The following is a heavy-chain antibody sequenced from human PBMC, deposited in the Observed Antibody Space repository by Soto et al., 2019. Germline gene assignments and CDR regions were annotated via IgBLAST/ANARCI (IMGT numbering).Heavy chain of an antibody. CDR3: ARHTKYSSSPRYFDY. Sequence: GESLKISCKGSGYSFTTYWIGWVGKMPGKGLEWMGIIYPGDSDTRYSPSFEGQVTISAVKSITTAYLQWSSLKASDTAIYYCARHTKYSSSPRYFDYWGQGTQVTVSS. J-gene: IGHJ4*02. D-gene: IGHD6-6*01. CDR2: IYPGDSDT. CDR1: GYSFTTYW. V-gene: IGHV5-51*01.